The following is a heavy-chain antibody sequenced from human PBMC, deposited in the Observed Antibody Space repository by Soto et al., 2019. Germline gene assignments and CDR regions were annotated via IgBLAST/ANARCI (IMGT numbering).Heavy chain of an antibody. Sequence: QVQLQQWGARLLKPSETLSLTCAVYGGSFSGYYWSWIRQPPGKGLEWIGEINHSGSTNYNPSLKSRVTISVDTSKNQFSLKLSSVTAADTAVYYCARNGSYYDFWSGYYFGGGMDVWGQGTTVTVSS. V-gene: IGHV4-34*01. J-gene: IGHJ6*02. CDR1: GGSFSGYY. CDR3: ARNGSYYDFWSGYYFGGGMDV. CDR2: INHSGST. D-gene: IGHD3-3*01.